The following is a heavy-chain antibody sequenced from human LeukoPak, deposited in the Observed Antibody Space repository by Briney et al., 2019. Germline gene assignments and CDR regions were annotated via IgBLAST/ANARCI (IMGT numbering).Heavy chain of an antibody. Sequence: GGSLRLSCAASGFTFSDSYMTWVRQAPGKGVEWVAYISGSGHDINYSESVKGRFTISRDNAKNSLYLQMNSLRAEDTAVYYCAREGGGDYDVYYYYMDVWGKGTTVTISS. V-gene: IGHV3-11*06. D-gene: IGHD4-17*01. CDR3: AREGGGDYDVYYYYMDV. J-gene: IGHJ6*03. CDR1: GFTFSDSY. CDR2: ISGSGHDI.